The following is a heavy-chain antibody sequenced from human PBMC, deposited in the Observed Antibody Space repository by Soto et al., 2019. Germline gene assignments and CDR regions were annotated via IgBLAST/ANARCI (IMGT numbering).Heavy chain of an antibody. D-gene: IGHD3-10*01. CDR1: GGTFSSYT. V-gene: IGHV1-69*02. J-gene: IGHJ6*02. CDR2: IIPILGIA. Sequence: QVQLVQSGAEVKKPGSSVKVSCKASGGTFSSYTISWVRQAPGQGLEWMARIIPILGIANYAQKFQGRVTITADKSTSTAYMELSSLRSEDTAVYYCARFRASYGMDVWGQGTTVTVSS. CDR3: ARFRASYGMDV.